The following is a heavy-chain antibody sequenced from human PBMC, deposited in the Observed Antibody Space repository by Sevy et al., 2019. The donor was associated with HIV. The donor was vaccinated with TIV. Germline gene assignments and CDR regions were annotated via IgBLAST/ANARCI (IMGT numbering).Heavy chain of an antibody. CDR2: IYGSGGVT. J-gene: IGHJ3*02. V-gene: IGHV3-23*01. D-gene: IGHD3-22*01. CDR3: AGGRYDSSGSFDALDI. Sequence: GRSLRLSCKPSGFTFTSYAMNWVRQAPGKGLEWISTIYGSGGVTYYADSVKGRFTISRDKSKNTLYLQMNSLRTEDTALYYCAGGRYDSSGSFDALDIWGQGTMVTVSS. CDR1: GFTFTSYA.